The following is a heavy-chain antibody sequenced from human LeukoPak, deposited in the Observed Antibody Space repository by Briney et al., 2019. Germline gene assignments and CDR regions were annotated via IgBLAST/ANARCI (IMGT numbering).Heavy chain of an antibody. J-gene: IGHJ4*02. D-gene: IGHD2-15*01. CDR3: ARGATAHCSGGSCYDY. CDR1: GGSISSGGYY. Sequence: PSETLSLTCTVSGGSISSGGYYWSWIRQHPGKGLEWIGYIYYSGSTYHNPSLKSRVTISVDTSKNQFSLKLSSVTAADTAVYYCARGATAHCSGGSCYDYWGQGTLVTVSS. V-gene: IGHV4-31*03. CDR2: IYYSGST.